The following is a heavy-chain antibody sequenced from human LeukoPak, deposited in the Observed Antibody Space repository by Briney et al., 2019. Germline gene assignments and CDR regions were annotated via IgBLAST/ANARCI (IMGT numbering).Heavy chain of an antibody. J-gene: IGHJ4*02. D-gene: IGHD6-13*01. CDR3: ARDEMRIAAAGIYYY. CDR1: GSTFRSYW. CDR2: IKQDGSEK. Sequence: GGSLRLSCAASGSTFRSYWMSWVRQAPGKGLEWVANIKQDGSEKYYVDSVKGRFTISRDNAKNSLYLQMNSLRAEDTAVYYCARDEMRIAAAGIYYYWGQGTLVTVSS. V-gene: IGHV3-7*01.